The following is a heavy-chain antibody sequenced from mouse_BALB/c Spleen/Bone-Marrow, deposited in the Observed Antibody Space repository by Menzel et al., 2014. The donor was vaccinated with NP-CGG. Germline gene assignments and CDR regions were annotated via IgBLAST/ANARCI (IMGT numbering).Heavy chain of an antibody. CDR2: IWWSDNK. CDR1: GFSLSTYGIG. CDR3: IRGEYALAMDY. V-gene: IGHV8-11*01. D-gene: IGHD5-2*01. Sequence: QVTLNECGLGILQPSQTLSLTCSFSGFSLSTYGIGVGWIRQPSGQGLEWLAHIWWSDNKYYNTALKSRRTISKDTSNNQACLKIASVDTSDTATYYCIRGEYALAMDYWGQGTSVTVSS. J-gene: IGHJ4*01.